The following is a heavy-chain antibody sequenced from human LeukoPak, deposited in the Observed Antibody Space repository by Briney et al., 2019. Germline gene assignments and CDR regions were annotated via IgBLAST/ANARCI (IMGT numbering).Heavy chain of an antibody. CDR1: GFTFDVYA. D-gene: IGHD3-3*01. J-gene: IGHJ6*03. Sequence: GRSLRLSCAASGFTFDVYAMHWVRQAPGKGLEWVSGISWNSGSIGYADSVKGRFTISRDNAKNSLYLQMNSLRAEDTAVYYCARAQLYYDFWSGQNYYYYMDVWGKGTTVTVSS. CDR2: ISWNSGSI. CDR3: ARAQLYYDFWSGQNYYYYMDV. V-gene: IGHV3-9*01.